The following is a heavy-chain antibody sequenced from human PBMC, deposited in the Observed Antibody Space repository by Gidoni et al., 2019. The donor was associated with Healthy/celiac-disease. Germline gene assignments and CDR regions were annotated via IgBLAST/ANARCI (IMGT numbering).Heavy chain of an antibody. Sequence: QLQLQESGPGLVNPSETLSLTCTVSGGSISSSSYYWGWIRQPPGKGLEWIGSIYYSGSTYYNPSLKSRVTISVDTSKNQFSLKLSSVTAADTAVYYCARQVSSSWYGWFDPWGQGTLVTVSS. CDR3: ARQVSSSWYGWFDP. J-gene: IGHJ5*02. CDR2: IYYSGST. D-gene: IGHD6-13*01. V-gene: IGHV4-39*01. CDR1: GGSISSSSYY.